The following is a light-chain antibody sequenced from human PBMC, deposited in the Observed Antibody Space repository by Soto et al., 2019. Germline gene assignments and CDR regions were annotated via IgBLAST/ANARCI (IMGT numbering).Light chain of an antibody. Sequence: QSVLTQPPSVSGAQGQRVTISCTGSSSNIGAGYDVHWYQQLPGTAPKLLIYRNDNRPSGVPDRFSGSKSGTSASLAITGLQAEDEADYYCQSFDSSLRDYVFGTGTKLTVL. CDR2: RND. V-gene: IGLV1-40*01. J-gene: IGLJ1*01. CDR1: SSNIGAGYD. CDR3: QSFDSSLRDYV.